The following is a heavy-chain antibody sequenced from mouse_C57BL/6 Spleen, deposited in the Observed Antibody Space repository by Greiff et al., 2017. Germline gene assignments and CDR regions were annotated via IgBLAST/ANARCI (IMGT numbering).Heavy chain of an antibody. CDR1: GYSITSGYY. D-gene: IGHD2-4*01. Sequence: EVQLQESGPGLVKPSQSLSLTCSVTGYSITSGYYWNWIRQFPGNKLEWKGYISYDGSNNYNPNLKNRISITRNTSKNQFFLKLNSVTTEDTATYYCARGGYDCAYWFDYWGQGTTLTVSS. V-gene: IGHV3-6*01. J-gene: IGHJ2*01. CDR3: ARGGYDCAYWFDY. CDR2: ISYDGSN.